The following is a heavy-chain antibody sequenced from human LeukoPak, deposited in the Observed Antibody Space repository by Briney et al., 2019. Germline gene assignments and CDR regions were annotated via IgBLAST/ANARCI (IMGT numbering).Heavy chain of an antibody. D-gene: IGHD6-13*01. J-gene: IGHJ3*02. CDR3: ARGLRRRGIAAAGASGWKAFDI. V-gene: IGHV4-34*01. CDR1: GGSFSGYY. Sequence: PSETLSLTCGVSGGSFSGYYWNWIRRPPGKGLEWMGEINDGGVSNYNPSLKSRVTISIDTSNKQISLNMSSVAAADMAVYYCARGLRRRGIAAAGASGWKAFDIWGQGTMVTVSS. CDR2: INDGGVS.